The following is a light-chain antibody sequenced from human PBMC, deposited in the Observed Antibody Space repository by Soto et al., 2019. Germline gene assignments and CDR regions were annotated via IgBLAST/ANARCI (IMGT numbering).Light chain of an antibody. CDR1: SSDIGAYNF. V-gene: IGLV2-14*03. CDR3: TSWTTSTTMI. J-gene: IGLJ2*01. Sequence: QSVLTQPASVSGSPGQSITISCTGTSSDIGAYNFVSWYQQHPGKAPKLMLYDVNIRPSGVSNRFSGSKSGNTASLTISGIQAEDEADYDCTSWTTSTTMIFGGGTKLTVL. CDR2: DVN.